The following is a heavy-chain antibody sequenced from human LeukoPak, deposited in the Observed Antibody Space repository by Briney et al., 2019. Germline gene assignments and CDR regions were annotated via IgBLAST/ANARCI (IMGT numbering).Heavy chain of an antibody. CDR1: GGSISSYY. J-gene: IGHJ3*02. V-gene: IGHV4-59*01. D-gene: IGHD6-6*01. Sequence: SETLSLTCTVSGGSISSYYWSWIRQPPGKGLEWIGYIYYSGSTNYNPSLKSRVTISVDTSKNQFSLKLSSVTAADTAVYYCARSHPAWQLEPFAFDIWGQGTMVTVSS. CDR3: ARSHPAWQLEPFAFDI. CDR2: IYYSGST.